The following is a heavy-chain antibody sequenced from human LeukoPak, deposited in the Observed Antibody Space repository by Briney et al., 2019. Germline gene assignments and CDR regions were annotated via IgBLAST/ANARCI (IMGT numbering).Heavy chain of an antibody. V-gene: IGHV3-53*01. CDR2: IHSGGTT. CDR3: ARDCSSSCSPYYGMDV. Sequence: GGSLRLSRAASGFTVSSNYMSWVRQAPGKGLEWVSIIHSGGTTNYVDSVKGRFTISRDNSRNTLYLQMNSLRAEDTAVYYCARDCSSSCSPYYGMDVRGQGTTVTVSS. D-gene: IGHD2-2*01. J-gene: IGHJ6*02. CDR1: GFTVSSNY.